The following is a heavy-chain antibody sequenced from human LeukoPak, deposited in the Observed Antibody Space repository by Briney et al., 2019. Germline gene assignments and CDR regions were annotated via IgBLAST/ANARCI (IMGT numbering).Heavy chain of an antibody. CDR1: GFSFGNYA. V-gene: IGHV3-23*01. Sequence: GGSLRLSCVASGFSFGNYAMSWVRQAPGKGLQWVSQISGTGGATWYAGFARDRFTVSRDNSKKTLYLQMSGLRVEDTAMYYCVKDPRDTYGTNWFVSWGQGTLLIVPS. J-gene: IGHJ5*01. CDR2: ISGTGGAT. CDR3: VKDPRDTYGTNWFVS. D-gene: IGHD2-21*01.